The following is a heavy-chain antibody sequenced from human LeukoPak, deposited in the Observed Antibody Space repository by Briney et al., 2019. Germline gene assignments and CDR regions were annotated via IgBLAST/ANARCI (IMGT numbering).Heavy chain of an antibody. J-gene: IGHJ4*02. CDR3: VRLMVTAISSTGQAYYFDY. CDR2: IYRGDSDT. CDR1: GYSFTNYW. D-gene: IGHD2-21*02. V-gene: IGHV5-51*01. Sequence: GESLKISCKGSGYSFTNYWIGWVRQMPGKGLEWMGIIYRGDSDTRYSPSFQGQVTISADKSISTAYLQWSSQKASDTAMYYCVRLMVTAISSTGQAYYFDYWGQGTLVTVSS.